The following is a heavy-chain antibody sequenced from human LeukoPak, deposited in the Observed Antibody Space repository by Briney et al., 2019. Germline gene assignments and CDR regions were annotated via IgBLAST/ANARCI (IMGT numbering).Heavy chain of an antibody. CDR2: ISYDGSTK. J-gene: IGHJ4*02. CDR3: AKPRIPVAGTDLDF. Sequence: PGGSLRLSCAASGFTFTSYWMYWVRQAPGKGLEWVAVISYDGSTKYYADSVKGRFTISRDNSKNTLFLQMNSLRAEDTAVYYCAKPRIPVAGTDLDFWGQGTLVTVSS. CDR1: GFTFTSYW. V-gene: IGHV3-30*18. D-gene: IGHD6-19*01.